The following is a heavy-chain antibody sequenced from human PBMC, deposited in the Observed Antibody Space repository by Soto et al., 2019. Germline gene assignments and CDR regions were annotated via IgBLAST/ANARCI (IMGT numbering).Heavy chain of an antibody. CDR1: GDTYGRNA. V-gene: IGHV1-69*06. CDR3: ARDGDSADYGY. D-gene: IGHD2-21*01. Sequence: SVNVSCQACGDTYGRNAMHWVRQAPGQGLEWMGGIIPMFPTTNYAQKFKGRLTINADKSTSTAYMEMSSLRSEDTAVYYCARDGDSADYGYWGQGTLVTVSS. CDR2: IIPMFPTT. J-gene: IGHJ4*02.